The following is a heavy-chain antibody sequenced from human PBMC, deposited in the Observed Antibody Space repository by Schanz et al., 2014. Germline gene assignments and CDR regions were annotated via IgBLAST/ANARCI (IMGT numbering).Heavy chain of an antibody. Sequence: QVQLVESGGGLVKPGGSLRLSCAASGFTFSDHYMAWIRQAPGKGLEWVSIISSSSSAIYYADSVKGRFTISRDNAKNSLYQQMNSLTDDDTAMYYVAKDFLYHRSASFDYWGPGTLVTVSS. J-gene: IGHJ4*02. V-gene: IGHV3-11*04. CDR3: AKDFLYHRSASFDY. D-gene: IGHD2-2*01. CDR1: GFTFSDHY. CDR2: ISSSSSAI.